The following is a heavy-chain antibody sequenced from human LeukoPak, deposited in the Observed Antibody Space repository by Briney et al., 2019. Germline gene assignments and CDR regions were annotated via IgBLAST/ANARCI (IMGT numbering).Heavy chain of an antibody. Sequence: PGGSLRLSCAASGFTFSSFGMNWVRQAPGKGLEWVSYISSSSSTIYYADSVKGRFTISRDNAKNSLYLQMNSLRAEDTAVYYCARGALRLDYWGQGTLVTVSS. CDR3: ARGALRLDY. J-gene: IGHJ4*02. D-gene: IGHD3-16*01. V-gene: IGHV3-48*01. CDR1: GFTFSSFG. CDR2: ISSSSSTI.